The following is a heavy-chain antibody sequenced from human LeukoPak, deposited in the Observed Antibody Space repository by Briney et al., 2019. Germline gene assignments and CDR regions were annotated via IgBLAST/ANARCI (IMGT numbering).Heavy chain of an antibody. CDR1: GGSISSYY. CDR3: AREVCDSCPLDY. CDR2: IYTSGST. J-gene: IGHJ4*02. V-gene: IGHV4-4*07. D-gene: IGHD2-15*01. Sequence: SETLSLTCTVSGGSISSYYWSWIRQPAGKGLEWIGRIYTSGSTNYNPSLKSRVTTSVDTSKNQFSLKLSSVTAADTAVCYCAREVCDSCPLDYWGQGTLVAVSS.